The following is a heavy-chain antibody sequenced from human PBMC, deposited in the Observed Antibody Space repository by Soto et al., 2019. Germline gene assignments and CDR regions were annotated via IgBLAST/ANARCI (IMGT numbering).Heavy chain of an antibody. CDR3: ARDDCAAAALKNLDY. V-gene: IGHV6-1*01. D-gene: IGHD6-13*01. Sequence: SQTLSLTCAISGDSVSSNSATWNWIRQSPSRGLEWLGRTYYRSKWYNDYAVSVKSRITTNPDTSKNQFSLQLNSVTPEDTAVYYCARDDCAAAALKNLDYCGKGSLVTVSS. CDR1: GDSVSSNSAT. CDR2: TYYRSKWYN. J-gene: IGHJ4*02.